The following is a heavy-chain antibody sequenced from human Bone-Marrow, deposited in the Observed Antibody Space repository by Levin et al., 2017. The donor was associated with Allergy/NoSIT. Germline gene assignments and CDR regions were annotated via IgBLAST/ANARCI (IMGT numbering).Heavy chain of an antibody. CDR2: IGVYKGHT. V-gene: IGHV1-18*04. J-gene: IGHJ4*02. CDR3: ARDLKPFRVVNYSSY. CDR1: GYTFNSYG. Sequence: GESLKISCKASGYTFNSYGLTWVRQAPGQGPEWMGWIGVYKGHTKYAQKFQGRVTLTTDTSTSTAYLAVRGLRSDDTAVYYCARDLKPFRVVNYSSYWGQGTLVSVSS. D-gene: IGHD3-3*01.